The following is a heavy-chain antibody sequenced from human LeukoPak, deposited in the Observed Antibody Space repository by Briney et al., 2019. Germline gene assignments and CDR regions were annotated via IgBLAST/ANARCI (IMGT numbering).Heavy chain of an antibody. V-gene: IGHV3-30*01. CDR3: ARDQGEYYYYYYMDV. D-gene: IGHD3-10*01. CDR2: ISYDGSNK. Sequence: GGSLRLSCAASGFTFSSYAMHWVRQAPGKGLEWVAVISYDGSNKYYADSVKGRFTISRDNSKNTLYLQMTSLRAEDTAVYYCARDQGEYYYYYYMDVWGKGATVTVSS. CDR1: GFTFSSYA. J-gene: IGHJ6*03.